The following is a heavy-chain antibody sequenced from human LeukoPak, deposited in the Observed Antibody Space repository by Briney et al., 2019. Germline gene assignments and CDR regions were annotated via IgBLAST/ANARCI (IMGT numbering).Heavy chain of an antibody. Sequence: GASVKVSCKASGYTFTSYYMHWVRQAPGQGLEWMGIINPSGGSTSYAQKFQGRVTMTRDTSTSTVYMELSSLTSEDTAVYYCVFDSSGYLSRSLPPYFDHWGQGTLVTVS. CDR1: GYTFTSYY. CDR3: VFDSSGYLSRSLPPYFDH. J-gene: IGHJ4*02. D-gene: IGHD3-22*01. V-gene: IGHV1-46*01. CDR2: INPSGGST.